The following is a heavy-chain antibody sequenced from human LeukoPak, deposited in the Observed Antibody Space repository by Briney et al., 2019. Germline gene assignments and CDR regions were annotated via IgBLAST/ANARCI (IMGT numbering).Heavy chain of an antibody. D-gene: IGHD4-23*01. V-gene: IGHV4-59*08. Sequence: TSETLSLTCTVSGGSISRCYWSWIRQPPGKGLEWIGYIYYSGSTNYNPSLKSRVTLSVDTSKKQLSLMLSSLTAADTAVYYCARLPPGGKGTYFDYWGQGTLVTVSS. CDR3: ARLPPGGKGTYFDY. CDR2: IYYSGST. CDR1: GGSISRCY. J-gene: IGHJ4*02.